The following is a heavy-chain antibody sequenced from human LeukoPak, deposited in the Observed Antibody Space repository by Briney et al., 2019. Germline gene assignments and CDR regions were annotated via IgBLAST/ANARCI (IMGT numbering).Heavy chain of an antibody. V-gene: IGHV5-51*01. CDR2: IYPGDSDT. J-gene: IGHJ3*02. D-gene: IGHD2-21*02. CDR3: ARRRAAYCGGDCYFGAFDI. CDR1: GYSFTSYW. Sequence: GESLKISCKGSGYSFTSYWIGWVRQMPGKGLEWMGIIYPGDSDTRYSPSFQGQVTISADKSISTAYLQWSSLKASDTAMYYCARRRAAYCGGDCYFGAFDIWGQGTMVTVSS.